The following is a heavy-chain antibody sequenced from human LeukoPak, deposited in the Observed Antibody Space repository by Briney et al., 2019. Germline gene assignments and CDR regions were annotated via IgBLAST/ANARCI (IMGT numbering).Heavy chain of an antibody. V-gene: IGHV3-23*01. D-gene: IGHD3-3*01. CDR3: ADYGVSGVRNNFY. Sequence: PGGSLRLSCAASGLAFNSYAMSWVRQAPGKGLEWVSTISVASNTFYADSAKGRFTFSRDNSRNTVYLQMTSLRADDTAVYYCADYGVSGVRNNFYWGQGTLVTVSS. J-gene: IGHJ4*02. CDR1: GLAFNSYA. CDR2: ISVASNT.